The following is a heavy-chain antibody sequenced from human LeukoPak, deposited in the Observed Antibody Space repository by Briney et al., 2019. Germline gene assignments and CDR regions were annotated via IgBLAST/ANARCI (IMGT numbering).Heavy chain of an antibody. J-gene: IGHJ2*01. CDR2: INPNSGGT. Sequence: ASVKVSCKASRGTFSSYAISWVRQAPGQGLEWMGWINPNSGGTNYAQKFQGRVTMTRDTSISTAYMELSRLRSDDTAVYYCARDRITMIVGVPIRGGRGTLVTVSS. CDR3: ARDRITMIVGVPIR. V-gene: IGHV1-2*02. D-gene: IGHD3-22*01. CDR1: RGTFSSYA.